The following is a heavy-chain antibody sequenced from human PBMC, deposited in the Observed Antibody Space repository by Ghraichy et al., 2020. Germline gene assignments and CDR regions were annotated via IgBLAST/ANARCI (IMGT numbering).Heavy chain of an antibody. D-gene: IGHD3-16*02. J-gene: IGHJ4*02. V-gene: IGHV4-34*01. CDR2: INHSGST. CDR3: ARTDDYVWGSYRRKYYFDY. CDR1: GGSFSGYY. Sequence: SETLSLTCAVYGGSFSGYYWSWIRQPPGKGLEWIGAINHSGSTNYNPSLKSRVTISVDTSKNQFSLKLSSVTAADTAVYYCARTDDYVWGSYRRKYYFDYWGQGTLVTVSS.